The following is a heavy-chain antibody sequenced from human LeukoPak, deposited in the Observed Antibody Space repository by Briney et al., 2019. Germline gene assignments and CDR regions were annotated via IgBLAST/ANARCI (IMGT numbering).Heavy chain of an antibody. D-gene: IGHD1-26*01. Sequence: GESVRLSCEASGFTFSNYAMNWVRQAPGKGLEWISAITGRSGQTYYADYVKGRFTISGDNSANTLFLQMNSLRAEDTAIYYCAKAGYSGRGRDFCDDWGQGTLVTVSS. J-gene: IGHJ4*02. CDR2: ITGRSGQT. V-gene: IGHV3-23*01. CDR1: GFTFSNYA. CDR3: AKAGYSGRGRDFCDD.